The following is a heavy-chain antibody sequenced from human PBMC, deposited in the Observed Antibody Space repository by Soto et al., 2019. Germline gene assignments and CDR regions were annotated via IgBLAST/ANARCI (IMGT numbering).Heavy chain of an antibody. CDR1: GGTFSSYA. Sequence: QVQLVQSGAAVKKPGSSVKVSCKASGGTFSSYAISWVRQAPGQGLEWMGGIIPIFGTANYAPMFQGRVTITADESTITDYIELSSLRSEDTAVDYCARGNYDSSGYHKFRYWYFDLWGRVTLVTVSS. V-gene: IGHV1-69*01. CDR3: ARGNYDSSGYHKFRYWYFDL. CDR2: IIPIFGTA. D-gene: IGHD3-22*01. J-gene: IGHJ2*01.